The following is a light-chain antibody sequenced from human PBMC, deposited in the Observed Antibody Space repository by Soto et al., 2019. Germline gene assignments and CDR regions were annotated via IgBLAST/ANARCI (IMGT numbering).Light chain of an antibody. CDR3: QQSYLSPFT. CDR2: AAS. Sequence: DIQMNQSPTSLSASVGDRVTITCRASQTLDTYLNWFQQRPGQGPKLLIYAASELQSGVPSRFSGSRSGTDFTLTISSLQPEDFATYYCQQSYLSPFTFGGGTKVEIK. J-gene: IGKJ4*01. V-gene: IGKV1-39*01. CDR1: QTLDTY.